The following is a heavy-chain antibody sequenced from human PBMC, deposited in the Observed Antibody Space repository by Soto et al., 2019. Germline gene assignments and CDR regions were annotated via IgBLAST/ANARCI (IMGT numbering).Heavy chain of an antibody. CDR1: GGSISSGGYY. D-gene: IGHD3-16*01. J-gene: IGHJ4*02. CDR3: ALRLGDPGRLYFDY. V-gene: IGHV4-31*03. Sequence: QVQLQESGPGLVKPSQTLSLTCTVSGGSISSGGYYCSWIRQHPGKGLEWIGYIYYSGSTYYNPSLKSRVSISVHTSKNQFSLKLSSVTAADTAVYYCALRLGDPGRLYFDYWGQGTLVTVSS. CDR2: IYYSGST.